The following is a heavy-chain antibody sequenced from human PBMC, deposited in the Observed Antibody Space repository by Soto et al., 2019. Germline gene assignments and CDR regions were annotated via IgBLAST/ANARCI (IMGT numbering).Heavy chain of an antibody. Sequence: QVQLVQSGAEVKKPGASVKVSCKASGYTFTSYGISWVRQAPGQGLEWMGWISAYNGNTNYAQKLQGRVTMTTDTSTSTAYMERRSLRSDDTAVYYCARDRGAFGGVIPDAFDIWGQGTMVTVSS. V-gene: IGHV1-18*01. J-gene: IGHJ3*02. CDR3: ARDRGAFGGVIPDAFDI. CDR1: GYTFTSYG. CDR2: ISAYNGNT. D-gene: IGHD3-16*02.